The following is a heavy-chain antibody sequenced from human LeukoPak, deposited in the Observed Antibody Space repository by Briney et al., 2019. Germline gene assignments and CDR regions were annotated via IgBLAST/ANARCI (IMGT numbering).Heavy chain of an antibody. Sequence: GGSLRLSCAASGFTFSSYSMNWVRQAPGKGLEWVSSISSSSYIYYADSVKGRFTISRDNAKNSLYLQMNSLRAEDTAVYYCARGWAYYYYYGMDVWGQGTTVTVSS. CDR3: ARGWAYYYYYGMDV. D-gene: IGHD6-19*01. CDR1: GFTFSSYS. J-gene: IGHJ6*02. V-gene: IGHV3-21*01. CDR2: ISSSSYI.